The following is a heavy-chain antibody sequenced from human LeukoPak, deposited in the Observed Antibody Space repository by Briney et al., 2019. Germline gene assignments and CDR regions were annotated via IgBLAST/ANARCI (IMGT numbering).Heavy chain of an antibody. CDR1: GDSVSSNSAA. Sequence: SQTLSLTCAISGDSVSSNSAAWNWIRQSPSRGLEWLGRTYCRSKWYNDYAVSVKSRITINPDTSKNQFSLQLNSVTPEDTAVYYCARGCSATSCLVFGMDVWGQGTTVTVSS. CDR2: TYCRSKWYN. CDR3: ARGCSATSCLVFGMDV. J-gene: IGHJ6*02. D-gene: IGHD2-2*01. V-gene: IGHV6-1*01.